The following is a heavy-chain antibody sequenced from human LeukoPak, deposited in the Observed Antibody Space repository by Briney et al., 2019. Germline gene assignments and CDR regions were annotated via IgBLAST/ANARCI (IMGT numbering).Heavy chain of an antibody. Sequence: HPGGSLRLSCAASGFTFSSYEVNWVRQAPGKGLEWASNISSSGSTIYYADSVKGRFTISRDNAKNSLYLQMNSLRAEDTAVYYCARCPQSTVRGLIRYYYMDVWGKGTTVTISS. CDR1: GFTFSSYE. J-gene: IGHJ6*03. CDR3: ARCPQSTVRGLIRYYYMDV. D-gene: IGHD3-10*01. V-gene: IGHV3-48*03. CDR2: ISSSGSTI.